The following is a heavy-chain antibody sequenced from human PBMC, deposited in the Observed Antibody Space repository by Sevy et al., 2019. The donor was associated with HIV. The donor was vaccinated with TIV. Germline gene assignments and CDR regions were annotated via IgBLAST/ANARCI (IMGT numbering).Heavy chain of an antibody. V-gene: IGHV4-34*01. Sequence: SETLSLTCAVYGGSFSGYYWSWIRQPPGKGLEWIGEINHSGSTNYNPSLKSRVTISVDTSKNQFSLKLSSVTAADTAVYYCAIRPYVWGSYRFWGQGTLVTVSS. CDR3: AIRPYVWGSYRF. J-gene: IGHJ4*02. D-gene: IGHD3-16*02. CDR1: GGSFSGYY. CDR2: INHSGST.